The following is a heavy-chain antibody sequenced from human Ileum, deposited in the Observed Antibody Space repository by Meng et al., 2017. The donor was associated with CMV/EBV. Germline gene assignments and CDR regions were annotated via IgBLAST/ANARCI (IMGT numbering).Heavy chain of an antibody. J-gene: IGHJ4*02. CDR1: GFTFSSYA. CDR2: ISGSGGST. CDR3: AARGGSYYFDY. D-gene: IGHD1-26*01. V-gene: IGHV3-23*01. Sequence: GESLKISCAASGFTFSSYAMSWVRQAPGKGLEWVSAISGSGGSTYYADSVKGRFTISRDNSKNTLYLQMNSLRAEDTAVYYCAARGGSYYFDYWGQGTLVTVSS.